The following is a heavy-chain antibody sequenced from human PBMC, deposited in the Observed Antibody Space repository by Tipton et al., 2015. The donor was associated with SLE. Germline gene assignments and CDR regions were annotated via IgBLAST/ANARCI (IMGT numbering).Heavy chain of an antibody. D-gene: IGHD4/OR15-4a*01. J-gene: IGHJ4*02. CDR3: ARSRGANGPDY. Sequence: QLVQSGGEVRQPGASVKVSCKASGFPFISYGISWVRQAPGQGLEWMGWISVYDGNTNYAQNFQGRVTMTTDTSTSTAYMELRSLRSDDTAVYYCARSRGANGPDYWGQGTLVTVSS. CDR1: GFPFISYG. CDR2: ISVYDGNT. V-gene: IGHV1-18*01.